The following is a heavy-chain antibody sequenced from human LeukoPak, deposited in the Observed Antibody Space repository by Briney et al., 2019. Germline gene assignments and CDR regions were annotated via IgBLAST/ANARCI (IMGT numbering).Heavy chain of an antibody. Sequence: ASVKVSCKASRYTFTSYGISWVRQATGQGLEWMGWMNPNSGNTGYAQKFQGRVTMTRNTSINTAYMELNSLRSEDTAVYYCARADPLDYWGQGTLVTVSS. V-gene: IGHV1-8*01. CDR1: RYTFTSYG. J-gene: IGHJ4*02. CDR3: ARADPLDY. CDR2: MNPNSGNT.